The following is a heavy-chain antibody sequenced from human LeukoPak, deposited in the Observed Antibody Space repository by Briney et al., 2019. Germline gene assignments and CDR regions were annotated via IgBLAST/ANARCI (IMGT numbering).Heavy chain of an antibody. Sequence: GRSLRLSCAASGFTFSSYGMHWVRQAPGKGLEWVAVIWYDGSNKYYADSVKGRFTISRDNSKNTLYLQMNSLKTEDTAVYYCTTSGTPFEYWGQGTLVTVSS. CDR3: TTSGTPFEY. J-gene: IGHJ4*02. CDR2: IWYDGSNK. D-gene: IGHD3-10*01. V-gene: IGHV3-33*01. CDR1: GFTFSSYG.